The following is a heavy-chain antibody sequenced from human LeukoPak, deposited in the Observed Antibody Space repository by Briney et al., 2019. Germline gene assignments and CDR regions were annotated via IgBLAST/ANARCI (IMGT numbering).Heavy chain of an antibody. CDR2: IRYDGSNK. J-gene: IGHJ4*02. CDR1: GFTFSNFG. V-gene: IGHV3-30*02. D-gene: IGHD6-19*01. Sequence: PGGSLRLSCAASGFTFSNFGMHWVRQASGKGLEWVAFIRYDGSNKYYADSVKGRFTISRDNSKNTLYLQMNSLRAEDTAVYYSARKSGWYVDYWGQGTLVTVSS. CDR3: ARKSGWYVDY.